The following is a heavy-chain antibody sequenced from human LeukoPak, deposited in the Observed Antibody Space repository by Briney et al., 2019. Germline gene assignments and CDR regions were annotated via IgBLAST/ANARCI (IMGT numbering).Heavy chain of an antibody. Sequence: SETLSLTCTVSGGSISSYYWSWVRQPPGKGLEWIGYIYYSGTTNYNHSLKSRFTISVDTSKNQFSLKLSSVTAADTAVYYCAREDYCSGGSCYSGYFQHWGQGTLVTVSS. J-gene: IGHJ1*01. CDR3: AREDYCSGGSCYSGYFQH. CDR2: IYYSGTT. V-gene: IGHV4-59*01. D-gene: IGHD2-15*01. CDR1: GGSISSYY.